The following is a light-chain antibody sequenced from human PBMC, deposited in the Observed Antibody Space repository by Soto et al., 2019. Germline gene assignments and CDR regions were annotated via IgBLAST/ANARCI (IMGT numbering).Light chain of an antibody. J-gene: IGLJ1*01. CDR3: CSYAGSGTDNYV. V-gene: IGLV2-23*01. CDR1: SSDIGTYNL. CDR2: EGI. Sequence: QSVLTQPASVSGSPGQSITISCTGTSSDIGTYNLVSWYQHYPGKAPKLMIYEGIKRPSGVSNRFSGSKSGNTAFLTISGLQAEDEDDYYCCSYAGSGTDNYVFGSGTKLTVL.